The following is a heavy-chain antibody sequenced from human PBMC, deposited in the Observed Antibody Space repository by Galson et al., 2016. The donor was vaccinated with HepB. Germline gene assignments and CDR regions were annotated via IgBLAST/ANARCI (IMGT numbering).Heavy chain of an antibody. CDR2: ISYDGSNK. CDR1: GFTFSSYG. D-gene: IGHD2-2*01. J-gene: IGHJ4*02. Sequence: SLRLSCAASGFTFSSYGMHWVRQAPGKGLEWVSFISYDGSNKKYADSVKGRFTISRDNSKKALYLQMNSLRAEDTAVYYCAKEGWIYWSSASCHDHFHFWGQGTLVTVSS. V-gene: IGHV3-30*18. CDR3: AKEGWIYWSSASCHDHFHF.